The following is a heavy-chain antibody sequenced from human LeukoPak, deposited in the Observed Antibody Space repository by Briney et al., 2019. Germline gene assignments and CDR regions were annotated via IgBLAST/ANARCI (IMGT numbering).Heavy chain of an antibody. Sequence: SETLSLTCTVSGGSISSYYWSWIRQPPGKGLEWIGYIYYSGSTNYNPSLKSRVTISIDTSKNQFSLKLSSVTAADTAVYYCARHPSYYDRIDYWGQGTLVTVSS. D-gene: IGHD3-22*01. CDR1: GGSISSYY. J-gene: IGHJ4*02. CDR2: IYYSGST. CDR3: ARHPSYYDRIDY. V-gene: IGHV4-59*08.